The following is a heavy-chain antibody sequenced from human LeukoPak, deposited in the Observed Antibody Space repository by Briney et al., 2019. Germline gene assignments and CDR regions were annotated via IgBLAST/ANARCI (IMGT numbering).Heavy chain of an antibody. Sequence: GGSLRLSCAASGFTFSSYAMSWVRQAPGKGLEWVSTMSVSGGSTYYADSVKGRFTISRDNSKNTLYLQMNSLRAEDTAVYYCAKDPRPIAAAGTGILDYWGQGTLVTVSS. CDR3: AKDPRPIAAAGTGILDY. CDR2: MSVSGGST. J-gene: IGHJ4*02. D-gene: IGHD6-13*01. CDR1: GFTFSSYA. V-gene: IGHV3-23*01.